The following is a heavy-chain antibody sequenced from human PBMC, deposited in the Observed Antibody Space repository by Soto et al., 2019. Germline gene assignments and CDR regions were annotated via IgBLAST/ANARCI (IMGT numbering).Heavy chain of an antibody. J-gene: IGHJ6*02. CDR2: IRSKANSYAT. Sequence: LRLSCAASGFTFSGSAMHWVRQASGKGLEWVGRIRSKANSYATAYAASVKGRFTISRDDSKNTAYLQMNSLKTEDTAVYYCTRQSCSSTSCVHGMDVWGQGTTVTVSS. D-gene: IGHD2-2*01. V-gene: IGHV3-73*01. CDR1: GFTFSGSA. CDR3: TRQSCSSTSCVHGMDV.